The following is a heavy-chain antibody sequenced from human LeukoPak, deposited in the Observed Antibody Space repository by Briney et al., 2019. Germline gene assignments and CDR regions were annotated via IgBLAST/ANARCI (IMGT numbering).Heavy chain of an antibody. CDR1: GFMFADHG. J-gene: IGHJ4*02. V-gene: IGHV3-20*04. CDR3: ARGEWDLRD. CDR2: INWNGGST. Sequence: PGESLRLSCAASGFMFADHGMTWVRHVPGKGMEWVSGINWNGGSTGYVESVKGRFTISRDNAKNVLFLQMNNLRAEDTAFYYFARGEWDLRDWGQGTLVIVSS. D-gene: IGHD1-26*01.